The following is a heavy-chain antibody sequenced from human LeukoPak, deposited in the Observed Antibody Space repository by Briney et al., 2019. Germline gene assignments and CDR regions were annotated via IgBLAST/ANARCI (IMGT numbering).Heavy chain of an antibody. CDR3: ARSLDAPPAAAGLT. V-gene: IGHV4-39*01. D-gene: IGHD6-13*01. CDR1: GDSIGGSSFY. CDR2: FSSSGST. Sequence: SETLSLTCAVSGDSIGGSSFYWGWIRQPPGKGLEWIGSFSSSGSTYSNPSLTSRVTISVDTSQNQFCLNLRSMTAADTAVHFCARSLDAPPAAAGLTWGQGTLVTVSS. J-gene: IGHJ5*02.